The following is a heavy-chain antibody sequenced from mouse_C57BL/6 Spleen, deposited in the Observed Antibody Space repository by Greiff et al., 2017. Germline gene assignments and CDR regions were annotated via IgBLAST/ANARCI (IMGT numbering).Heavy chain of an antibody. CDR3: AIWLYDYDEGYAMDY. CDR2: INPNNGGT. V-gene: IGHV1-18*01. D-gene: IGHD2-4*01. Sequence: EVQLQQSGPELVKPGASVKIPCKASGYTFTDYNMDWVKQSHGKSLEWIGDINPNNGGTIYNQKFKGKATLTVDKSSSTAYMELRSLTSEDTAVYYCAIWLYDYDEGYAMDYWGQGTSVTVSS. CDR1: GYTFTDYN. J-gene: IGHJ4*01.